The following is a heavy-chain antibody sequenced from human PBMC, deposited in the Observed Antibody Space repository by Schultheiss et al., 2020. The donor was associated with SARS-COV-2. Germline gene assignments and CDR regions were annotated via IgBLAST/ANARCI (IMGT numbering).Heavy chain of an antibody. CDR3: ARGDRYYYYYMDV. CDR1: GFTFSSYS. V-gene: IGHV3-30*03. Sequence: GGSLRLSCAASGFTFSSYSMNWVRQAPGKGLEWVAVISYDGSNKYYADSVKGRFTISRDNSKNTLYLQMNSLRAEDTAVYYCARGDRYYYYYMDVWGKGTTVTVSS. J-gene: IGHJ6*03. D-gene: IGHD1-14*01. CDR2: ISYDGSNK.